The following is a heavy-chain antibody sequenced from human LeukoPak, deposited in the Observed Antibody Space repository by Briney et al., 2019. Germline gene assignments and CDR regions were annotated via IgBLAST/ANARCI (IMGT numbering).Heavy chain of an antibody. CDR3: ATGVGYCSGGSCSNNWIDP. D-gene: IGHD2-15*01. CDR1: GYTFTDYY. CDR2: VDPEDGET. Sequence: ASVKVSCKVSGYTFTDYYMHWVQQAPGKGLEWMGLVDPEDGETIYAEKFQGRVTITADTSTDTAYMELSSLRSEDTAVYYCATGVGYCSGGSCSNNWIDPWGQGTLVTVSS. J-gene: IGHJ5*02. V-gene: IGHV1-69-2*01.